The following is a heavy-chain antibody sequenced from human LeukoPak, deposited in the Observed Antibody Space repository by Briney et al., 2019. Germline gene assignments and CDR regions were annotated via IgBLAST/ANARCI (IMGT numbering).Heavy chain of an antibody. V-gene: IGHV3-11*01. Sequence: NPGGSLRLSCAASGFTFSDYYMSWIRQAPGKGLEWVSYISSSGSTIYYADSAKGRFTISRDNAKNSLYLQMNSLRADDTAVYYCARDSTSNYVYYYYSMDVWGQGTTVTVSS. CDR2: ISSSGSTI. J-gene: IGHJ6*02. CDR3: ARDSTSNYVYYYYSMDV. CDR1: GFTFSDYY. D-gene: IGHD4-11*01.